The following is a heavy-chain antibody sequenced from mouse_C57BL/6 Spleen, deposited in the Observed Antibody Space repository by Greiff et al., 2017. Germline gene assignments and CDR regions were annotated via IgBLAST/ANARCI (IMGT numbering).Heavy chain of an antibody. V-gene: IGHV1-63*01. CDR3: ARWDYGSSSPFDY. D-gene: IGHD1-1*01. J-gene: IGHJ2*01. CDR1: GYTFTNYW. Sequence: VQLQQSGAELVRPGTSVKMSCKASGYTFTNYWIGWAKQRPGHGLEWIGDIYPGGGYTNYNEKFKGKATLTADKSSSTAYMQFSSLTSEDSAIYYCARWDYGSSSPFDYWGQGTTLTVSS. CDR2: IYPGGGYT.